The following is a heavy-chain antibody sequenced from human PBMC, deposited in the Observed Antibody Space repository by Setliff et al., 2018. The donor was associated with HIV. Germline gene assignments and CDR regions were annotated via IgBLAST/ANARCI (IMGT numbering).Heavy chain of an antibody. CDR3: ARLRITMIMMLNYFDY. V-gene: IGHV4-31*03. CDR2: IYNTGST. D-gene: IGHD3-22*01. J-gene: IGHJ4*02. CDR1: GGTISSGGFY. Sequence: SETLSLTCTVTGGTISSGGFYWAWISQHPGKGLEWIGYIYNTGSTDHSPSLESRVTISIDTSKNQFSRRLTSVTAADTAAYFCARLRITMIMMLNYFDYWGQGTLVTVSS.